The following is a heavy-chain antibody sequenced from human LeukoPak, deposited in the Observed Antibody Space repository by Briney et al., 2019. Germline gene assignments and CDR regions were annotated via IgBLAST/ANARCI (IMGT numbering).Heavy chain of an antibody. CDR3: ARYSYYYGSGSGFHY. CDR1: GFTFSSYA. D-gene: IGHD3-10*01. V-gene: IGHV3-23*01. J-gene: IGHJ4*02. Sequence: PGGSLRLSCAASGFTFSSYAMSWVRQAPGKGLEWVSAISGSGGSTYYADSVKGRFTISRDNSKNTLYLQMNSLRAEDTAVYYCARYSYYYGSGSGFHYWGQGTLVTVSS. CDR2: ISGSGGST.